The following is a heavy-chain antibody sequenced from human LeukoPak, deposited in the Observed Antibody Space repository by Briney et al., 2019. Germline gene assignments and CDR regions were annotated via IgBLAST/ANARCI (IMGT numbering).Heavy chain of an antibody. CDR3: ARDAPSNSSSWFYYYYGMDV. CDR1: GGSISRHY. J-gene: IGHJ6*02. Sequence: SETLSLTCTVSGGSISRHYWSWIRQPPGKGLEWIGYVFYTGSTNYNPSLKSRVTISLDTSKNQFSLKLSSVTAADTAVYYCARDAPSNSSSWFYYYYGMDVWGQGTTVTVSS. V-gene: IGHV4-59*11. CDR2: VFYTGST. D-gene: IGHD6-13*01.